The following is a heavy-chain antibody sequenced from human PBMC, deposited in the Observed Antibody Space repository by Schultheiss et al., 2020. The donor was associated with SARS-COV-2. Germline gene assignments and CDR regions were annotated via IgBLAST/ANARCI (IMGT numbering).Heavy chain of an antibody. Sequence: GGSLRLSCAASGFTFSSYGMHWVRQAPGKGLEWVAVISYDGSNKYYADSVKGRFTISRDNSKNTLYLQMNSLRAEDTAVYYCARGRVAATTWNDYWGQGTLVTVSS. CDR1: GFTFSSYG. D-gene: IGHD1-26*01. CDR2: ISYDGSNK. CDR3: ARGRVAATTWNDY. V-gene: IGHV3-30*03. J-gene: IGHJ4*02.